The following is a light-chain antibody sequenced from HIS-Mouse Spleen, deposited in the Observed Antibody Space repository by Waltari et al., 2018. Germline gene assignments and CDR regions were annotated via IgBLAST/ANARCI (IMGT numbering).Light chain of an antibody. CDR3: SSYTSSSTYV. V-gene: IGLV2-14*01. J-gene: IGLJ1*01. CDR2: EVS. Sequence: QSALTQPASVSGSPGQSITISCPGTSSDVGGSNYVSWYQQPPGKAPKLMIYEVSNRPSGFSNRFSGSKSGNTASLTISGLQAEDEADYYCSSYTSSSTYVFGTGTKVTVL. CDR1: SSDVGGSNY.